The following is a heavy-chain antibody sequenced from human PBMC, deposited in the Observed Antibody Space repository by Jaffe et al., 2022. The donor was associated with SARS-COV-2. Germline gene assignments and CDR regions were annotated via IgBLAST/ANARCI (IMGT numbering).Heavy chain of an antibody. CDR1: GYSISSGYY. Sequence: QVQLQESGPGLVKPSETLSLTCSVSGYSISSGYYWGWIRQPPGKGLEWIGNIYHSGSTYYNPSLKGRVTISVDTSKNQFSLKLTSVTAADTAVYYCARDDGYYYDWGQGTLVTVSS. CDR3: ARDDGYYYD. J-gene: IGHJ4*02. V-gene: IGHV4-38-2*02. CDR2: IYHSGST.